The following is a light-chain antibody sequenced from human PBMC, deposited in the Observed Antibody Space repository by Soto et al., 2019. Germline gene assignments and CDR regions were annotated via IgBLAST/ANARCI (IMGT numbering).Light chain of an antibody. CDR2: NVN. Sequence: QSALTQPASVSGSPGQSITISCAGTSSDVGAHNYVSWYQHHPGKAPKLMIYNVNNRPSGASNRFSGSKSGNTASLTISGLQAEDEADYYCSSWTSGATYVFGSGTKLTVL. J-gene: IGLJ1*01. CDR1: SSDVGAHNY. CDR3: SSWTSGATYV. V-gene: IGLV2-14*03.